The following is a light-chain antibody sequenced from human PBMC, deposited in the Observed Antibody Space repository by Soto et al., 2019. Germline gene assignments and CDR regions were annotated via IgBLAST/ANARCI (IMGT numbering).Light chain of an antibody. V-gene: IGLV2-14*01. J-gene: IGLJ1*01. CDR1: SSDVGGYNY. CDR2: EVS. CDR3: SSYTSTGILGV. Sequence: QSALTQPASVSGSPGQSITISCTGTSSDVGGYNYVYWYQQHPGKAPKLMIYEVSTRPSGISNRFSGSKSGNTASLTISGLQADDEADYYCSSYTSTGILGVFGTGTKLTVL.